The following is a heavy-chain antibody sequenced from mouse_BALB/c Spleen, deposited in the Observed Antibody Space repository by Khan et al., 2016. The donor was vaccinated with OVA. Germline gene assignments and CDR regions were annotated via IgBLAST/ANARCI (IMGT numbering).Heavy chain of an antibody. J-gene: IGHJ2*01. V-gene: IGHV3-2*02. Sequence: VQLKESGPGLVKPSQSLSLTCTVTGYSITSDYAWNWIRQFPGNKLEWMGYISYSGSTSYNPSLKSRISITRDTSKNQFFLQLNSVITEDTATYYCARSIMANWGQGTTLTVSS. CDR1: GYSITSDYA. CDR3: ARSIMAN. CDR2: ISYSGST.